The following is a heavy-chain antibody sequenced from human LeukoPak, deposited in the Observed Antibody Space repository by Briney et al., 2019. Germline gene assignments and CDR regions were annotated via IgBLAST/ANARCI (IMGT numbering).Heavy chain of an antibody. CDR2: IIPILGIA. D-gene: IGHD1-26*01. V-gene: IGHV1-69*04. CDR1: GGTFSSYA. CDR3: ARSSGSYHGAFDI. J-gene: IGHJ3*02. Sequence: SVNVSCTASGGTFSSYALSGVRQAPGQGLEWMGRIIPILGIANYAQKSQGRVTITADKSTSTAYMELSSLRSEDTAVYYCARSSGSYHGAFDIWGQGTMVTVSS.